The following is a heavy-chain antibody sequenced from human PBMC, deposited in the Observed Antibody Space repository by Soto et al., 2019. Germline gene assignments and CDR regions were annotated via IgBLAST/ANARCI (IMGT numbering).Heavy chain of an antibody. CDR1: GDSISSSY. D-gene: IGHD3-9*01. CDR2: IDDTGST. V-gene: IGHV4-59*01. Sequence: SSETLSLTCTVSGDSISSSYWNWIRQAPGKGLEWIGYIDDTGSTNYNPSLKSRVTLSVDPSNNQYSLKLSSVTSADTAVYYCARGVLRYFDWFPTAVTANNWFDPWGQGTLVTVSS. CDR3: ARGVLRYFDWFPTAVTANNWFDP. J-gene: IGHJ5*02.